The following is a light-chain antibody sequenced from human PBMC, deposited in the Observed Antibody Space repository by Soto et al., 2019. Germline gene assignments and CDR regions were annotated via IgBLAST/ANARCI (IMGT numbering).Light chain of an antibody. CDR3: QKYDRAPAA. J-gene: IGKJ1*01. CDR2: AAS. CDR1: HDIRKF. Sequence: DIQVTQSPSSLSASPGDRITITCRASHDIRKFLAWYQQKPGKVPHLLIYAASTLRPGVPSRFSGHASGTDFTLTIASLQPEDVATYYCQKYDRAPAAFGQGTKVDI. V-gene: IGKV1-27*01.